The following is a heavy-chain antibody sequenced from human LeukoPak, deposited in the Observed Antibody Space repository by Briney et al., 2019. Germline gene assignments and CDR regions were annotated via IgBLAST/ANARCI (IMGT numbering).Heavy chain of an antibody. CDR3: ARLRYYAMDV. V-gene: IGHV3-48*04. Sequence: PGGSLRLSCAASGFTFSTYTMNWVRQAPRKGLEWVSYISSSSGAIYYADSVKGRFTMSRDNAKNSLYLQMNSLRAEDTAVYYCARLRYYAMDVWGQGTTVTVSS. J-gene: IGHJ6*02. CDR1: GFTFSTYT. CDR2: ISSSSGAI.